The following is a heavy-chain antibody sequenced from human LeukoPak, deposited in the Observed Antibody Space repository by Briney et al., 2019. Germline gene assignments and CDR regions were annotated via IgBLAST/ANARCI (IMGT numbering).Heavy chain of an antibody. J-gene: IGHJ4*02. V-gene: IGHV3-30*18. D-gene: IGHD5-24*01. CDR1: GFTFSSYG. CDR2: ISYDGSNK. CDR3: AKDQGRDGYTFDY. Sequence: GRSLRLSCAASGFTFSSYGMHWVRQAPGKGLEWVAVISYDGSNKYYADSVKGRFTISRDNSKNTLYLQMNSLRAEDTAVYYCAKDQGRDGYTFDYWGQGTLVTVSS.